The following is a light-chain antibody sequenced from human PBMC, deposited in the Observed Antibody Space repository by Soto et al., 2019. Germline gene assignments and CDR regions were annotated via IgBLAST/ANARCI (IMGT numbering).Light chain of an antibody. J-gene: IGKJ4*01. Sequence: EIVLTQSPDTLSLSPGERATLSCRASQSVYTYLAWYQQRPGQAPRLLIYDTSNRATGIPARFSGSGSGTDFTLTIISLEPEDFAVYYCQQRSNWPLPFGGGTNVDIK. CDR2: DTS. V-gene: IGKV3-11*01. CDR3: QQRSNWPLP. CDR1: QSVYTY.